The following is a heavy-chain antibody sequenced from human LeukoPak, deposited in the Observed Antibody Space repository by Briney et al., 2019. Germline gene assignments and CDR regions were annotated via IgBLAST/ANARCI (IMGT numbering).Heavy chain of an antibody. CDR1: GGSVSSGSYY. Sequence: SEALSLTCTVSGGSVSSGSYYWSWIRQPPGKGLEWIGYIYYSGSTNYNPSLKSRVTISVDTSKNQFSLKLSSVTAADTAVYYCARGLTGYYDSSGYYDAFDIWGQGTMVTVSS. D-gene: IGHD3-22*01. V-gene: IGHV4-61*01. CDR2: IYYSGST. J-gene: IGHJ3*02. CDR3: ARGLTGYYDSSGYYDAFDI.